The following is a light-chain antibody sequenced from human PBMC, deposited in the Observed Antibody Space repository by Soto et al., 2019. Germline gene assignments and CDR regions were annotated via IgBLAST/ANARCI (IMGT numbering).Light chain of an antibody. J-gene: IGLJ2*01. CDR3: CSYTSRTSVV. CDR2: EVS. Sequence: QSALTQPASVSGSPGQSITISCTGTSSDVGRYNYVSWYQQYPGKAPELMVFEVSIRRSGVSNRFSGSESGTTASLTISGLQIEDGADYFCCSYTSRTSVVFGGGTKLTVL. V-gene: IGLV2-14*01. CDR1: SSDVGRYNY.